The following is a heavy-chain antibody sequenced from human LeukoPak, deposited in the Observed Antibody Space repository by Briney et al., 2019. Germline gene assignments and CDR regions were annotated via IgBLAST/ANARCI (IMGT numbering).Heavy chain of an antibody. J-gene: IGHJ4*02. CDR3: ARTVGSAPDYYGSGGFALLDY. Sequence: GGSLRLSCAASGFTFSTYVMHWVRQAPGKGLEWVALTWHDGGNKYYGDSVKDRFTISRDNAKNTLYLQMNSLRAEDTAVYYCARTVGSAPDYYGSGGFALLDYWGQGTLVTVSS. CDR1: GFTFSTYV. D-gene: IGHD3-10*01. CDR2: TWHDGGNK. V-gene: IGHV3-33*03.